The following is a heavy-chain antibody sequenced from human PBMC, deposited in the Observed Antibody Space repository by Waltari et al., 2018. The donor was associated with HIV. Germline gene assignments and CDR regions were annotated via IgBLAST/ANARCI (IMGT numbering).Heavy chain of an antibody. J-gene: IGHJ4*02. CDR3: ARGVRYLTP. CDR1: GNVVDDSY. D-gene: IGHD3-9*01. CDR2: TYGDGST. V-gene: IGHV3-53*02. Sequence: EVQLVETGRGVFPPGEPWTLSCAVSGNVVDDSYLSWVRQVPGKGLEWLAVTYGDGSTYYTDSIKGRFVVSRDKAKNTIYLHILTSRVADTATYYCARGVRYLTPWGQGTPVSV.